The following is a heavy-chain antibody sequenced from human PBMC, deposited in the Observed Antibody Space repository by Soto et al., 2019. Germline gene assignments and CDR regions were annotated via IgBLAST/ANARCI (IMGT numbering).Heavy chain of an antibody. CDR3: AGLRGYAGSPIDY. V-gene: IGHV4-4*07. CDR2: IYTSGST. J-gene: IGHJ4*02. Sequence: SETLSLTCTVSGGSISSYYWSWIRQPAGTGLEWIGRIYTSGSTNYNPSLKSRVTMSVDTSKNQFSLRLSSVTTADTAVYYCAGLRGYAGSPIDYWGQGTLVTVSS. D-gene: IGHD2-15*01. CDR1: GGSISSYY.